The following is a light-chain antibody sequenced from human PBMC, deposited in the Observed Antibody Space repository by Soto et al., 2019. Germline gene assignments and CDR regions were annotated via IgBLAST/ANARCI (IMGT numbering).Light chain of an antibody. V-gene: IGKV1-6*01. CDR2: TAS. CDR1: QGIRTD. Sequence: AIPMTQSASSLSASLGDRVTITWRASQGIRTDLGWYQQKKGKAPKLLIYTASSLQSGVPSRFSGRGYGTDFNLTISSLQPEDFTSYYCQQSYGIPYTFGQGTKVDIK. J-gene: IGKJ2*01. CDR3: QQSYGIPYT.